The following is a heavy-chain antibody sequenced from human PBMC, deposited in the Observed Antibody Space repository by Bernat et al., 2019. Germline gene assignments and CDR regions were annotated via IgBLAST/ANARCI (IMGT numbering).Heavy chain of an antibody. CDR2: IYYSGST. D-gene: IGHD6-13*01. CDR1: GGSINSNTYY. V-gene: IGHV4-39*01. CDR3: ARHPRITATVLYQFDI. J-gene: IGHJ3*02. Sequence: QLQLQESGPGLVKPSETLSLTCTVSGGSINSNTYYWGWIRQPPGRGLEGIGSIYYSGSTSYNPSLKSRVPISVDTSKNQFSLKLSSVTAADTAVYYCARHPRITATVLYQFDIWGQGTMVTVSA.